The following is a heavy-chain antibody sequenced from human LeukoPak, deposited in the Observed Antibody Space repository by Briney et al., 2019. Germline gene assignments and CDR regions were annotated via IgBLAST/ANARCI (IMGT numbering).Heavy chain of an antibody. V-gene: IGHV3-7*05. Sequence: GGSLRLSCAASGFTFSSYWMSWVRQAPGKGLEWVANIKQDGSEKYYVDSVKGRTTISKDNAKNSLYLQMSSLRAEDTAVYYCARDAGQQPHDYWGQGTLVTVSS. CDR1: GFTFSSYW. D-gene: IGHD6-13*01. CDR2: IKQDGSEK. J-gene: IGHJ4*02. CDR3: ARDAGQQPHDY.